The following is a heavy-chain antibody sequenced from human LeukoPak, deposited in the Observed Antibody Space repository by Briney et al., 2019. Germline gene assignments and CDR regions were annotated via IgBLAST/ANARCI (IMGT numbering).Heavy chain of an antibody. CDR1: GGSISSYY. Sequence: SETLSLTCTVSGGSISSYYWSWIRQPPGKGLEWIGYIYYSGSTTYNPSLKSRVTISVDTSKNQFSLKLSSVTAADTAVYYCAISLAYCGGDCYPGAFDIWGQGTMVTVSS. J-gene: IGHJ3*02. D-gene: IGHD2-21*02. CDR2: IYYSGST. CDR3: AISLAYCGGDCYPGAFDI. V-gene: IGHV4-59*01.